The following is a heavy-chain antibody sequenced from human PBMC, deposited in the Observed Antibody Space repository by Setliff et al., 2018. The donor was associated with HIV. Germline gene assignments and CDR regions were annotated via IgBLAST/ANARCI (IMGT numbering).Heavy chain of an antibody. J-gene: IGHJ6*02. Sequence: ASVKVSCKASGYAFTSYYMHWVRQAPGQGLEWMGIINPSGGSTSYAQKFQGRVTMTTDTFTSTVYMELNSLRADDTAVYYCARDRQIAAAGRSNYYYGMDVWGQGTTVTVSS. D-gene: IGHD6-13*01. CDR2: INPSGGST. CDR1: GYAFTSYY. CDR3: ARDRQIAAAGRSNYYYGMDV. V-gene: IGHV1-46*01.